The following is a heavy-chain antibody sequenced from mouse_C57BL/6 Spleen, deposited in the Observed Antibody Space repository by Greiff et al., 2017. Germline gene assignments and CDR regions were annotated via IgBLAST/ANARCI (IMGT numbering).Heavy chain of an antibody. Sequence: VKLVESGAELVRPGASVTLSCKASGYTFTDYEMPWVKQTPVHGLEWIGAIDPETGGTAYKQKFKGKAILTADKSSSTAYMELRSLTSEDSAVYYCTKYYSNYGYFDYWGQGTTLTVSS. D-gene: IGHD2-5*01. V-gene: IGHV1-15*01. CDR3: TKYYSNYGYFDY. CDR1: GYTFTDYE. J-gene: IGHJ2*01. CDR2: IDPETGGT.